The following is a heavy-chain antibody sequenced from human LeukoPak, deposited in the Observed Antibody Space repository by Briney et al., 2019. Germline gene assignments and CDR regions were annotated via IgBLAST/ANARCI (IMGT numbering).Heavy chain of an antibody. J-gene: IGHJ4*02. D-gene: IGHD5-12*01. CDR3: AKHQRGGYDSPSHY. CDR2: INPKTGDT. V-gene: IGHV1-8*01. Sequence: ASVKVSCKASGYTFTIFDINWVRQAPGQGLEWVGWINPKTGDTVYAQNFQGRVTMTRDTSIGTAYMELNSLRSEDTAVYYCAKHQRGGYDSPSHYWGQGTLVTVSS. CDR1: GYTFTIFD.